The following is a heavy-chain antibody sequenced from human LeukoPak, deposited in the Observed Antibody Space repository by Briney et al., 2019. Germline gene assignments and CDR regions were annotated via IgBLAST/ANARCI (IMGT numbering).Heavy chain of an antibody. Sequence: GGSLRLSCAASGFTFSSYAMHWVRQAPGKGLEWVAVISYDGSNKYYADSVKGRFTISRDNSKNTLYLQMNSLRAEDTAVYYCARDPIVGATVGAFDIWGQGTMVTVSS. V-gene: IGHV3-30*01. CDR2: ISYDGSNK. J-gene: IGHJ3*02. D-gene: IGHD1-26*01. CDR3: ARDPIVGATVGAFDI. CDR1: GFTFSSYA.